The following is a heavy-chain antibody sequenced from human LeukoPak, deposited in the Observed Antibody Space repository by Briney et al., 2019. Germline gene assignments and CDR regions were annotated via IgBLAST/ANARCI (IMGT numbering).Heavy chain of an antibody. CDR1: GGSIITTNW. Sequence: PSGTLSLTCAVSGGSIITTNWWSWVRQPPGKGLEWIGEVHLNGATHYNSSLGSRVSMSIDKSKNHMSLKLTSVTAADTAIYYCTRESGAFSPFGFWGQGTLVTVSS. D-gene: IGHD1-26*01. V-gene: IGHV4-4*02. CDR3: TRESGAFSPFGF. CDR2: VHLNGAT. J-gene: IGHJ4*02.